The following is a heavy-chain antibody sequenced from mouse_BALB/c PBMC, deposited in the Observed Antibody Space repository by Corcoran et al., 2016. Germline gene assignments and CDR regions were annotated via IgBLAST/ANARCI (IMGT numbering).Heavy chain of an antibody. J-gene: IGHJ4*01. CDR1: GYTFTNYG. Sequence: QIQLVQSGPELKKPGETVKISCKASGYTFTNYGMNWVKQAPGKGLKWMGWINTYTGEPTYADDFKGRFAFSLETSASIAFLQINNLKNEDTATYFCAREPFAMDYWGQGTSVTVSS. CDR3: AREPFAMDY. V-gene: IGHV9-3-1*01. CDR2: INTYTGEP.